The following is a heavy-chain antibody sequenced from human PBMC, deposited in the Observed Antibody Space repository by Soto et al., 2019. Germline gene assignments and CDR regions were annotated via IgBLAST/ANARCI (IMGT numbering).Heavy chain of an antibody. CDR3: VKDRSVDY. CDR2: ISSNGGPT. CDR1: GFTFSSLA. V-gene: IGHV3-64D*06. J-gene: IGHJ4*02. Sequence: EVQLVESGGGLVQPGGSLRLSCSASGFTFSSLAMHWVRQAPGKGLEYVSSISSNGGPTYYADSVKGRFTISRDNSRNMLYLQMSSLRTEDSAVYYCVKDRSVDYWGQGTLVTVSS.